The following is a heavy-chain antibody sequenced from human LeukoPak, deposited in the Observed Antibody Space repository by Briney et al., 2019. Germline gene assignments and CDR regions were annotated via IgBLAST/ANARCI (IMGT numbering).Heavy chain of an antibody. V-gene: IGHV4-39*07. Sequence: KPSETLSLTCSVSGASVSSTTYYWGWIRQPPGKGLEWVGSIYYGGSTNYNPSLKSRVTISVDASKNQFSLTLSSVTAADTAVYYCATTLPIILRGAATDFDYWGQGTLVTVSS. CDR2: IYYGGST. J-gene: IGHJ4*02. CDR1: GASVSSTTYY. CDR3: ATTLPIILRGAATDFDY. D-gene: IGHD1-26*01.